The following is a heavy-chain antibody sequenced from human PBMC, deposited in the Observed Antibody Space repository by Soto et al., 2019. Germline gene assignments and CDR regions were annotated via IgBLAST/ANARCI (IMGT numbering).Heavy chain of an antibody. CDR3: AKDTAYDILTVSDY. CDR1: GFTFSNYA. D-gene: IGHD3-9*01. V-gene: IGHV3-23*01. J-gene: IGHJ4*02. Sequence: EVQLLESGGGLVQPGGSLRLSCAASGFTFSNYAMSWVRQAPGKGLDWVSLISGSGGSTFYADSVKGRFTISRDNSENTLYLQMNSLRAEDTAVYYCAKDTAYDILTVSDYWGQGSLVTVSS. CDR2: ISGSGGST.